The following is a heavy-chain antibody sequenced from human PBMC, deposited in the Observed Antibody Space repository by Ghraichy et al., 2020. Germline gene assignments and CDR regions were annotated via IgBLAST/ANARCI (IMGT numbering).Heavy chain of an antibody. J-gene: IGHJ3*02. Sequence: GGSLRLSCAASGFTFENHAMNWVRQAPGKGLEWVSVISGGSGNGGSTYYADSVKGRFTISRDNSKNSLYLQMNSLRGDDTAVYYCAKVKGEAGTGNPRDFDMWGQGTMVTVSS. CDR3: AKVKGEAGTGNPRDFDM. CDR2: ISGGSGNGGST. V-gene: IGHV3-23*01. D-gene: IGHD3/OR15-3a*01. CDR1: GFTFENHA.